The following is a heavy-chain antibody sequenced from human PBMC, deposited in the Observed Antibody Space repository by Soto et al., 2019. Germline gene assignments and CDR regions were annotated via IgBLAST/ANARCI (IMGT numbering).Heavy chain of an antibody. D-gene: IGHD1-26*01. CDR3: GRGRSGQIVVFY. Sequence: ASVKVSCKASGYTFTGHYIHWVRQAPEQGPEWMGEIGPESGATRYAQKFQGRVTMTRDTSITTVYMELKNLSPDDTAVYYCGRGRSGQIVVFYWGQGTPVTVYS. CDR2: IGPESGAT. CDR1: GYTFTGHY. J-gene: IGHJ4*02. V-gene: IGHV1-2*02.